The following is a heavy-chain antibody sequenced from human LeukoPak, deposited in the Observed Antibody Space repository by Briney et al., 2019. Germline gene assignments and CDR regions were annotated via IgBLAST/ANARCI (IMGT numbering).Heavy chain of an antibody. J-gene: IGHJ4*02. V-gene: IGHV3-66*02. CDR2: IYSGGST. D-gene: IGHD6-19*01. CDR3: ARDGGWSALGY. Sequence: PGGSLRLSCAASGFTVSSNYMSWVRQAPGKGLEWVSVIYSGGSTYYADSVKGRLTISRDNSKNTLYLQMNSLRAEDTAVYYCARDGGWSALGYWGQGTLVTVSS. CDR1: GFTVSSNY.